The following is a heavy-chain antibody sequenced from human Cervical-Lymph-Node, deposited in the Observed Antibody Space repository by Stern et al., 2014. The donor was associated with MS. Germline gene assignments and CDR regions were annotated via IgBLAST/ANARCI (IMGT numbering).Heavy chain of an antibody. V-gene: IGHV3-30*18. CDR2: ISYDGDNK. J-gene: IGHJ5*02. Sequence: VQLVESGGGVLQPGRSLRLSCAASGFTFSLYDMHWVRQAPGKGLEWVAAISYDGDNKFYTYSLKGLFTTSRDSSKSTPYFHTNRLRPEDTAIYYCAKDPGIDGSSDYLDAWGQGTLVTVSS. D-gene: IGHD3-22*01. CDR1: GFTFSLYD. CDR3: AKDPGIDGSSDYLDA.